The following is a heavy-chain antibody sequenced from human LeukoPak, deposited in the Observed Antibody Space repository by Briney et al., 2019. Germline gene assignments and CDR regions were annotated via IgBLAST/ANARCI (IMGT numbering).Heavy chain of an antibody. D-gene: IGHD3-9*01. CDR2: VNREGTTT. J-gene: IGHJ4*02. V-gene: IGHV3-74*03. Sequence: GGSLSFSCAALGFTLNTNGRTWVGQAQGKGLGWVARVNREGTTTAYADSVKGRFTISRDNAKSTLYLQMNNLRTDDTAVYYCARDSDWILFDYWGQGTLVTVSS. CDR1: GFTLNTNG. CDR3: ARDSDWILFDY.